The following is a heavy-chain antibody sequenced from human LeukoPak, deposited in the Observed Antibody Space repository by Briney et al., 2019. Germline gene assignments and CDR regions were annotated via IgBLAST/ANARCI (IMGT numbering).Heavy chain of an antibody. J-gene: IGHJ4*02. V-gene: IGHV3-15*07. CDR1: GFTFSDAW. Sequence: GGSLRLSCAASGFTFSDAWMNWVRQAAGKGLEWVGRIKSKTDGGTTDYAAPVKGRFTISRDDSKNTLYLQMNSLKTEDTAVYYCTTEGYDFWSGYIFESPPYYFDYWGQGTLVTVSS. CDR2: IKSKTDGGTT. D-gene: IGHD3-3*01. CDR3: TTEGYDFWSGYIFESPPYYFDY.